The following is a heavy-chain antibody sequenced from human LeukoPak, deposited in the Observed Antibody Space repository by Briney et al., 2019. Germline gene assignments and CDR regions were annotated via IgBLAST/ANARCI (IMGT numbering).Heavy chain of an antibody. CDR1: GFTFRNYA. Sequence: PGGSLRLSCAASGFTFRNYAMTWVRQAPGKGLEWVSAINGGGGSTYYADSVKGRFTISRDNSKNTLCLQMNSLRAEDTAVYYCAKRYDGSGYFYVYYSDYWGQGTLVTVSS. CDR3: AKRYDGSGYFYVYYSDY. CDR2: INGGGGST. V-gene: IGHV3-23*01. J-gene: IGHJ4*02. D-gene: IGHD3-22*01.